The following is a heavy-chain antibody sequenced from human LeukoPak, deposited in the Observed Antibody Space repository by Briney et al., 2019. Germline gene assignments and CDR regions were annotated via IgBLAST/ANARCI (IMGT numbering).Heavy chain of an antibody. D-gene: IGHD6-25*01. CDR3: ARTTSFTASGYDY. CDR1: GYTFTNYH. J-gene: IGHJ4*02. Sequence: ASVKVSCKASGYTFTNYHINWGRQATGQGLEWMGWMNPNNGDSGYAQKFQGRVAITRDTSISTSYMELRSLSSDDTAVYFCARTTSFTASGYDYWGQGTLVTVSS. CDR2: MNPNNGDS. V-gene: IGHV1-8*03.